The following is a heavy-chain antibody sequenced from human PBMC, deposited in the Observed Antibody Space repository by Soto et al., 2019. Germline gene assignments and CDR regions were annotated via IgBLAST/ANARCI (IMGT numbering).Heavy chain of an antibody. CDR2: IYYTGNTRST. CDR3: ARGLRRVVGSYGY. D-gene: IGHD3-22*01. J-gene: IGHJ4*02. Sequence: PSETLSLTCTVSGGSTSNYYWSWIRQPPGQGLEWIGYIYYTGNTRSTNYNHSLKSRLTISVDTSKNQFSLKLSSVTAADTAVYSCARGLRRVVGSYGYWGQGTLVTVSS. CDR1: GGSTSNYY. V-gene: IGHV4-59*12.